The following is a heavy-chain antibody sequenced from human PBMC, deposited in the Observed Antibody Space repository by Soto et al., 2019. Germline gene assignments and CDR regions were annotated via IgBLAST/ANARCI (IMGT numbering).Heavy chain of an antibody. V-gene: IGHV3-23*01. CDR1: GFTFSSYA. J-gene: IGHJ3*02. CDR3: ASHGTWFGELLDAFDI. Sequence: GGSLRLSCAASGFTFSSYAMSWVRQAPGKGLEWVSAISGSGGSTYYADSVKGRFTISRDNSKNTLYLQMNSLRAEDTAVYYCASHGTWFGELLDAFDIWGQGTMVTVSS. D-gene: IGHD3-10*01. CDR2: ISGSGGST.